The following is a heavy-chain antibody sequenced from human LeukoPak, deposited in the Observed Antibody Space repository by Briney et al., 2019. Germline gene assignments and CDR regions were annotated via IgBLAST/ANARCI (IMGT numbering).Heavy chain of an antibody. CDR1: GGSISSYY. CDR3: ARHHPRNTVDF. Sequence: PSETLSLTCTVSGGSISSYYWSLIRQPPGKGLEWIGYIYYSGSTNYNPSLKSRVTISVDTSKNQFSLKLSSVTAADTAVYYCARHHPRNTVDFWGQGTLVTVSS. CDR2: IYYSGST. J-gene: IGHJ4*02. D-gene: IGHD2/OR15-2a*01. V-gene: IGHV4-59*08.